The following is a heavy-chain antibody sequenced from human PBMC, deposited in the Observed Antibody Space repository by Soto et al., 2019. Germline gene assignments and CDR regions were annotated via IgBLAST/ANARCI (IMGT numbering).Heavy chain of an antibody. CDR1: GGTITSGGYF. Sequence: QVHLQESGPGLVKPSQTLSLTCTVSGGTITSGGYFWTWIRQHPGEGLEWIGYISYDGSAYYSPSLNSRVTILLHRSDNQFSLILTSVTAADTALYYCVRLSCSGDSCSFGGAFDVWGQGTLVTVSS. D-gene: IGHD2-21*02. V-gene: IGHV4-31*03. CDR3: VRLSCSGDSCSFGGAFDV. CDR2: ISYDGSA. J-gene: IGHJ3*01.